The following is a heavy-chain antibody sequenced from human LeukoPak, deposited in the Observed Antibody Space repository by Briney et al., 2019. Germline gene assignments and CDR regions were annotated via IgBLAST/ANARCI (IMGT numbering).Heavy chain of an antibody. J-gene: IGHJ4*02. CDR1: GFTFSAST. CDR2: IRSKPNNYAS. V-gene: IGHV3-73*01. Sequence: GGSLRLSCAASGFTFSASTMHWVRQASGKGLEWLGLIRSKPNNYASVYGASVKGRFTISRDDSKNTAYLQMNSLKTEDTAVYYCTRLSYDSSGYYYDYWGRGTLVTVSS. D-gene: IGHD3-22*01. CDR3: TRLSYDSSGYYYDY.